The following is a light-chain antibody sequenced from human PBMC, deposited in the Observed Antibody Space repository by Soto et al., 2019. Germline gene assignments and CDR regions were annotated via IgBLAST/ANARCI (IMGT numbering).Light chain of an antibody. CDR3: SLYTSSTFYV. CDR1: SSDVGYYNR. V-gene: IGLV2-18*01. Sequence: ALTHPPSVSGSPGQSVTISCTGTSSDVGYYNRVSWYQQPPGTAPKLLIYEVSNRPSGVPDRFSGSKSGNTASLTISGLQAEEEADYYCSLYTSSTFYVFGTGTKLTVL. CDR2: EVS. J-gene: IGLJ1*01.